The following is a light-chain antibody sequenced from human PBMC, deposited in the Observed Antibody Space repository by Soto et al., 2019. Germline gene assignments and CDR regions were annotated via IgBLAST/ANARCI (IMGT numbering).Light chain of an antibody. CDR1: SSDVGGHDY. CDR3: DSYTSSRAYV. Sequence: LNQPASVSGAPGQSITISRTGTSSDVGGHDYVSWYQQHPGKAPNLIIYEVRNRPSGVSNRFSGSKSGNTASLTISGLQAEDEADYYCDSYTSSRAYVFGIGNKVTVL. J-gene: IGLJ1*01. V-gene: IGLV2-14*01. CDR2: EVR.